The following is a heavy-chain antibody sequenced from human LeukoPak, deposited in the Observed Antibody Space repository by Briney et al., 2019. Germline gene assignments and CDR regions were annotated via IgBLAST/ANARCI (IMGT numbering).Heavy chain of an antibody. V-gene: IGHV4-59*08. CDR1: GGSISSYY. CDR3: ARLYYYYGMDV. J-gene: IGHJ6*02. CDR2: IYYSGST. Sequence: SETLSLTCTVSGGSISSYYWSWTRQPPGKGLEWIGYIYYSGSTNYNPSLKSRVTISVDTSKNQFSLKLSSVTAADTAVYYCARLYYYYGMDVWGQGTTVTVSS.